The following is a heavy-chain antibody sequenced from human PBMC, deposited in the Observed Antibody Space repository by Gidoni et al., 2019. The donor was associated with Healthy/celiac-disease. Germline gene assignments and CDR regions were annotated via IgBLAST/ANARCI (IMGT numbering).Heavy chain of an antibody. Sequence: QVQLQESGPGLVTPSQPLSLTCSVTGGSISSGDYYWSWIRHPPGKGLEWIGYIYYSGSTYYNPSLKSRVTISVDTSKNQFSLKLSSVTAADAAVYYCASTPGTNGVCYNNWFDPWGQGTLVTVSS. J-gene: IGHJ5*02. D-gene: IGHD2-8*01. CDR1: GGSISSGDYY. CDR3: ASTPGTNGVCYNNWFDP. CDR2: IYYSGST. V-gene: IGHV4-30-4*01.